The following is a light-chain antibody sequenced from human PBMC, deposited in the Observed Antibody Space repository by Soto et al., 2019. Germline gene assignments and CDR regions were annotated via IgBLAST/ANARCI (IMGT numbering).Light chain of an antibody. J-gene: IGLJ1*01. CDR2: EVN. Sequence: QSALTQPASVSGSPGQSITISCGGTSSDVGAYIYVSWYQQFPGKAPTLILYEVNNRPSGVSNRFSGSKSGTTASRTISGLQPEDEADYYCSAYSDIDTKVFGTGTKVTVL. V-gene: IGLV2-14*03. CDR1: SSDVGAYIY. CDR3: SAYSDIDTKV.